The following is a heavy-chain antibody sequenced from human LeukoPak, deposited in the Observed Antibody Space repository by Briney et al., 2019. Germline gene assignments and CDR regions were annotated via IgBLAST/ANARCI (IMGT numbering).Heavy chain of an antibody. CDR2: IYTSGST. CDR1: GGSISSYY. Sequence: SETLSLTCTVSGGSISSYYWSWIRQPPGKGLEWIGYIYTSGSTNYTPSLKSRVTISVDTSKNQFSLKLSSVTAADTAVYYCARLIGYCSSTSCRFDAFDFWGQGTMVTVSS. J-gene: IGHJ3*01. D-gene: IGHD2-2*01. V-gene: IGHV4-4*09. CDR3: ARLIGYCSSTSCRFDAFDF.